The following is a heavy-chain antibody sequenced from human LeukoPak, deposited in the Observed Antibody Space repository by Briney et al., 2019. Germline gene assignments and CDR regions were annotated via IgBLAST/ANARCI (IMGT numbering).Heavy chain of an antibody. D-gene: IGHD2-2*01. Sequence: ASVKVSCKASGYTFTGYYIHWVRQAPGQGLEWMGWIDPNSGGTSHAQKFQGRVTMTRDTSISTAYMELSRLRPDDTAVYYCAREYCSSTSCRGGWFDPWGQGTLVTVSS. V-gene: IGHV1-2*02. CDR1: GYTFTGYY. CDR3: AREYCSSTSCRGGWFDP. J-gene: IGHJ5*02. CDR2: IDPNSGGT.